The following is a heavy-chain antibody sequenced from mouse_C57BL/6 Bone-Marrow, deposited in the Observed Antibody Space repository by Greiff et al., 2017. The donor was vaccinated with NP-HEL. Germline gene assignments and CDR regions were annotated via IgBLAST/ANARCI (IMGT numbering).Heavy chain of an antibody. Sequence: EVQRVESGGGLVKPGGSLKLSCAASGFTFSSYAMSWVRQTPEKRLEWVATISDGGSYTYYPDNVKGRFTISRDNAKNNLYLQMSHLKSEDTAMYYCARIDYYGSSHYWYFDVWGTGTRVTVSS. CDR2: ISDGGSYT. CDR3: ARIDYYGSSHYWYFDV. D-gene: IGHD1-1*01. CDR1: GFTFSSYA. V-gene: IGHV5-4*01. J-gene: IGHJ1*03.